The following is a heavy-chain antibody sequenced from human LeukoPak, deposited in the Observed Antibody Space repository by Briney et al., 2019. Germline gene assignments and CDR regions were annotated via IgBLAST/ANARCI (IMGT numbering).Heavy chain of an antibody. CDR1: GYTFTGYY. J-gene: IGHJ4*02. Sequence: ASVKVSCKASGYTFTGYYMHWVRQAPGQGLEWMGWINPNSGGTNYAQKFQGRVTMTRDTSISTAYMELSRLRSDDTALYYCAKPGEPSNYYFDYWGQGALVTVSS. CDR3: AKPGEPSNYYFDY. D-gene: IGHD1-14*01. V-gene: IGHV1-2*02. CDR2: INPNSGGT.